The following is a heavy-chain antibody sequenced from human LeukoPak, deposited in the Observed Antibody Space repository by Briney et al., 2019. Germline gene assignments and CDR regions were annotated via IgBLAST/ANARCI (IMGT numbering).Heavy chain of an antibody. CDR1: GGTFSSYA. D-gene: IGHD2-2*01. Sequence: GASVKVSCKASGGTFSSYAISWVRQAPGQGLEWMGWMNPNSGNTGYAQKFQGRVTMTRDTSTSTVYMELSSLRSEDTAVYYCARVEPCSSTSCGWFDPWGQGTLVTVSS. J-gene: IGHJ5*02. CDR3: ARVEPCSSTSCGWFDP. CDR2: MNPNSGNT. V-gene: IGHV1-8*02.